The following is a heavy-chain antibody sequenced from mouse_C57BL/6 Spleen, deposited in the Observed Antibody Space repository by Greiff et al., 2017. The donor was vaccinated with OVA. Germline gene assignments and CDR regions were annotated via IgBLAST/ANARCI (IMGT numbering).Heavy chain of an antibody. V-gene: IGHV1-81*01. Sequence: QVQLQQSGAELARPGASVKLSCKASGYTFTSYGISWVKQRTGQGLEWIGEIYPRSGNTYYNEKFKGKATLTADKSSSTAYMELRSLTSEDSAVYDCARGTLCYGNSAWFAYWGQGTLVTVSA. J-gene: IGHJ3*01. CDR3: ARGTLCYGNSAWFAY. CDR2: IYPRSGNT. D-gene: IGHD2-1*01. CDR1: GYTFTSYG.